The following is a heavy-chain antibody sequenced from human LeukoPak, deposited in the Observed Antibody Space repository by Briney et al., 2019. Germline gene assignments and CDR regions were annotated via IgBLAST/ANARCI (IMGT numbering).Heavy chain of an antibody. CDR1: GGSFSGYY. Sequence: SETLSLTCAVYGGSFSGYYWSWIRQPPGKGLEWIGEINHSGSTNYNPSLKSRVTISVDTSKNQFSLKLSSVTAADTAVYYCAGFKAGGSYYYYYYGMDVWGQGTTVTVSS. J-gene: IGHJ6*02. V-gene: IGHV4-34*01. CDR2: INHSGST. D-gene: IGHD1-26*01. CDR3: AGFKAGGSYYYYYYGMDV.